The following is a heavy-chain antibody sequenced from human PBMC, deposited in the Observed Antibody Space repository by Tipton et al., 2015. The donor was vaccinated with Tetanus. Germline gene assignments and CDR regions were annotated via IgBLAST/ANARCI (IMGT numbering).Heavy chain of an antibody. Sequence: GLVKPSETLSLTCAVYGGSFSSYYWGWIRQPPGKGLEWIGSIYYSGSTYYNPSLKSRVTISVDTSKNQFSLKLSSVTAADTAVYYCARQRGMITFGGVISLHFDYWGQGTLVTVSS. V-gene: IGHV4-39*01. CDR2: IYYSGST. CDR3: ARQRGMITFGGVISLHFDY. CDR1: GGSFSSYY. D-gene: IGHD3-16*02. J-gene: IGHJ4*02.